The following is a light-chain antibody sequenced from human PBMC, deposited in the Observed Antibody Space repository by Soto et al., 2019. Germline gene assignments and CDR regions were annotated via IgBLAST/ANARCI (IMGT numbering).Light chain of an antibody. CDR3: QQYNNWPET. CDR1: QSVSSN. J-gene: IGKJ1*01. CDR2: GAS. V-gene: IGKV3-15*01. Sequence: EIVMTQSPATLSVSPGERATISCRASQSVSSNLAWYQQKPGQAPRLLIYGASTRATGIPARFSGSGSGTEFTLTISSLQSEDFAVYYCQQYNNWPETFGQGTKVDIK.